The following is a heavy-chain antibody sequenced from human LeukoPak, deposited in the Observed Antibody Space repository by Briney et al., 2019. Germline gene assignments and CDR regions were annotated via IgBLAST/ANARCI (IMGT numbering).Heavy chain of an antibody. CDR2: IKEDGSEK. Sequence: GGSLRLSCAASGFTFTTYWMTWVRRAPGKGLEWVANIKEDGSEKYYVDSVKGRFAISRDSAKNSVYLQMNSLRVEDTAVYYCAREKWRPSARWEQLDYWGQGTLVTVSS. CDR3: AREKWRPSARWEQLDY. V-gene: IGHV3-7*01. CDR1: GFTFTTYW. J-gene: IGHJ4*02. D-gene: IGHD1-26*01.